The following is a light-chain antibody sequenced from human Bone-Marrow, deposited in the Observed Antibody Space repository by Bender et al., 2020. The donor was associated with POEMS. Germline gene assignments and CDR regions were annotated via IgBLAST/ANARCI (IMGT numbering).Light chain of an antibody. CDR2: DVT. CDR3: CSFAGYSSLV. Sequence: QSALTQPASVSGSPGQSITISCTGTSADVGTYNLVSWYQQHPGKAPKLMIYDVTKRPSGVPDRFSGSVSGNTASLTISGLQVEDEADYYCCSFAGYSSLVFGGGTKLTVL. V-gene: IGLV2-23*02. J-gene: IGLJ3*02. CDR1: SADVGTYNL.